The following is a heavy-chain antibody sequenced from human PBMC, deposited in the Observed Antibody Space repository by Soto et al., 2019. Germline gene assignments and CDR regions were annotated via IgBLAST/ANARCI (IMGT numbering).Heavy chain of an antibody. D-gene: IGHD1-26*01. CDR2: INPSGGST. Sequence: QVQLVQSGAEVKKPGASVKVSCKASGYTFTSYYMHWVRQAPGQGLEWMGIINPSGGSTCYAQQFQGRITMTRDTSTSTVYMELSSLRSEDTAVYYCARGIRGNDGMDVWGQGTTVTVSS. CDR1: GYTFTSYY. CDR3: ARGIRGNDGMDV. J-gene: IGHJ6*02. V-gene: IGHV1-46*01.